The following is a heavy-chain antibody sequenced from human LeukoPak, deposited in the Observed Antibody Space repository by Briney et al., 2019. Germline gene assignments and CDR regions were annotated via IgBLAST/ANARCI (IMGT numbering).Heavy chain of an antibody. D-gene: IGHD1-14*01. CDR1: GGSISSGGYY. V-gene: IGHV4-31*03. Sequence: PSQTLSLTCTVSGGSISSGGYYWSWIRQHPGKGLEWIGYIYYSGSTNSNPSLKSRVTISVDKSKNQFSLKLSSVTAADTAVYYCARDKGFSGPEPTWFDYWGQGTLVTVSS. CDR2: IYYSGST. J-gene: IGHJ4*02. CDR3: ARDKGFSGPEPTWFDY.